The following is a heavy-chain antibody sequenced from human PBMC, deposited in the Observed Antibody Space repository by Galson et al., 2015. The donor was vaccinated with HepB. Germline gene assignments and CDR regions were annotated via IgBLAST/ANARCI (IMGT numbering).Heavy chain of an antibody. J-gene: IGHJ2*01. Sequence: SLRLSCAASGFTFSSYGMHWVRQAPGEGLEWVAVISYDGSNKYYADSVKGRFTISRDNSKNTLYLQMNSLRAEDTAVYYCAKEIGGYWYFDLWGRGTLVTVSS. V-gene: IGHV3-30*18. CDR1: GFTFSSYG. CDR3: AKEIGGYWYFDL. D-gene: IGHD4-23*01. CDR2: ISYDGSNK.